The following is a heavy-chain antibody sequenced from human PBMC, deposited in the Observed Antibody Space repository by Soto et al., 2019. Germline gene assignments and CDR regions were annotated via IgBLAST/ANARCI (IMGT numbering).Heavy chain of an antibody. CDR2: ISGSGDST. D-gene: IGHD1-26*01. Sequence: EVQLLESGGGLVQPGGSLRLSCAASGFTFSSYAMRWVRQAPGKGLEWVSSISGSGDSTYYADSVKGRFTISRDNSKNTLYLQMNSLRAEDTAVYYCARRSSGSYYDYWGQGTLVTVSS. V-gene: IGHV3-23*01. CDR3: ARRSSGSYYDY. CDR1: GFTFSSYA. J-gene: IGHJ4*02.